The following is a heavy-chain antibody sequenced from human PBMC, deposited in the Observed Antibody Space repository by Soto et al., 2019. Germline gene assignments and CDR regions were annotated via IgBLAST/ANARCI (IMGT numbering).Heavy chain of an antibody. CDR2: INAANGNT. Sequence: QVQLVQSGTEVKKPGASVKVSCKASGYTFTSYAMHWVRQAPGQTLEWMGWINAANGNTKYSQRFQGRVISTRDTSASTAYMELSSLSSEDTAVYYCAREVYCSGGSCHFWYFDLWGRGTLVNVSS. V-gene: IGHV1-3*01. D-gene: IGHD2-15*01. CDR1: GYTFTSYA. CDR3: AREVYCSGGSCHFWYFDL. J-gene: IGHJ2*01.